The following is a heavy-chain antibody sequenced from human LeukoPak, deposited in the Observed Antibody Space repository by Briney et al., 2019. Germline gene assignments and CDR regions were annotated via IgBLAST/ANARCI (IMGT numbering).Heavy chain of an antibody. CDR1: GGSISSSSYY. CDR3: ARDLLGITGGYFDY. V-gene: IGHV4-39*07. Sequence: SETLSLTCTVSGGSISSSSYYWGWICQPPGKGLEWIGSIYYSGSTYYNPSLKSRVTISVDTSKNQFSLKLSSVTAADTAVYYCARDLLGITGGYFDYWGQGTLVTVSS. D-gene: IGHD7-27*01. J-gene: IGHJ4*02. CDR2: IYYSGST.